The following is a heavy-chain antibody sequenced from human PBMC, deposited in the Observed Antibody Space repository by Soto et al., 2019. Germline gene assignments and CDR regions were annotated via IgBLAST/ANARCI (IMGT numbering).Heavy chain of an antibody. Sequence: QVQLQQSGAGLLKPSETLSLTCAVYGGSFSGYYWSWIRQPPGKGLEWIGEINHSGSTNYNPSLKSRVTISVDTSKNQFSLKLSSVTAADSAVYYCARDSGWGVDYWGQGTLVTVSS. CDR1: GGSFSGYY. D-gene: IGHD6-19*01. CDR3: ARDSGWGVDY. V-gene: IGHV4-34*01. J-gene: IGHJ4*02. CDR2: INHSGST.